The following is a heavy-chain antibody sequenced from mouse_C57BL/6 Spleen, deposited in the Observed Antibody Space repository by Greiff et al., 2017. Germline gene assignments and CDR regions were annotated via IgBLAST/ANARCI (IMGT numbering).Heavy chain of an antibody. CDR2: FYPGSGSI. D-gene: IGHD1-1*01. J-gene: IGHJ1*03. Sequence: QVQLQQSGAELVKPGASVKLSCKASGYTFTEYTIHWVKQRSGQGLEWIGWFYPGSGSIKYKEKFKDKATLTADKSSITVYMELSRLTSEDSAVYFCARHPYYGSSFYWYFDVWGTGTTVTVSS. V-gene: IGHV1-62-2*01. CDR1: GYTFTEYT. CDR3: ARHPYYGSSFYWYFDV.